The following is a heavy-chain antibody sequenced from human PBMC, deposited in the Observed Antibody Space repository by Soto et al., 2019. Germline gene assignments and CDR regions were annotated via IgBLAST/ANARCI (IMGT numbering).Heavy chain of an antibody. V-gene: IGHV2-26*01. CDR3: ARFLVGGTEHFDY. CDR2: MYANDEK. CDR1: GFSLRNDRMG. J-gene: IGHJ4*02. Sequence: QVTLKESGPVLVKPTETLTLTCTVSGFSLRNDRMGVSWIRQPPGKALEWLANMYANDEKSYSSSLKSRLTISKDTSKRQVVLTMTKLDPVDTATYYCARFLVGGTEHFDYWGQGTLVTVSS. D-gene: IGHD1-26*01.